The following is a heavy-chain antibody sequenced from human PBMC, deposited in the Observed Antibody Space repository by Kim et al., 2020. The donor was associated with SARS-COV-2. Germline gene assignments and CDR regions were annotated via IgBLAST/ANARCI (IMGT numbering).Heavy chain of an antibody. CDR3: VRKDYDTIDYYFRYYYFDL. D-gene: IGHD3-22*01. CDR2: ISNRAGT. Sequence: SETLSLTCTVSGGSVPKYYWSWIRKPPGKGPEGIGHISNRAGTSYNPSLESRVTISMDTSKNQFSLRLNSVTAADTAVYYCVRKDYDTIDYYFRYYYFDLWGRGTLVTVSS. V-gene: IGHV4-59*02. J-gene: IGHJ2*01. CDR1: GGSVPKYY.